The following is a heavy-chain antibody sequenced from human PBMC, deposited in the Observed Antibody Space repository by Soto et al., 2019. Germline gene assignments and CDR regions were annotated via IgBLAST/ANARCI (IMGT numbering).Heavy chain of an antibody. CDR1: GGSISGYY. CDR2: IYSDGTT. Sequence: SETLSLTCIVSGGSISGYYWGWIRQPAGKELEWIGRIYSDGTTNYNPSLKGRGTMSVDTSKKQISLKLTSVTAADTAMYYCARDRGYRSGSFGSWGQGVLVTVS. V-gene: IGHV4-4*07. J-gene: IGHJ5*02. D-gene: IGHD5-18*01. CDR3: ARDRGYRSGSFGS.